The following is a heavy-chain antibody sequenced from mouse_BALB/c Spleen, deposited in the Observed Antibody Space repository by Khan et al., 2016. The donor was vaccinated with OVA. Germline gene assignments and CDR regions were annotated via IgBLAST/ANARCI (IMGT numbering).Heavy chain of an antibody. J-gene: IGHJ3*01. Sequence: QVQLKQSGAELVRPGASVTLSCKASGYRFPDYELHWVGQTPMHGLEWIGVIDPKTGVTAYNQKFKGKATLTADKSSSTAYMELRSLTSDDSAVYYCTRSTFAYWGQGTLVTVSA. CDR3: TRSTFAY. CDR2: IDPKTGVT. CDR1: GYRFPDYE. V-gene: IGHV1-15*01.